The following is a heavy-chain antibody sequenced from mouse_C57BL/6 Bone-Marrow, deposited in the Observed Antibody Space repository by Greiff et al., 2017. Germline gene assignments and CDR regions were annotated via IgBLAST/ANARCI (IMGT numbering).Heavy chain of an antibody. CDR1: DTEVFPIAY. D-gene: IGHD1-1*01. CDR2: ILPSIGST. Sequence: QVQLQQSGSELRSPGSSVKLSCKDFDTEVFPIAYMSWVWQKPGHGFEWIGGILPSIGSTIYGEKFEDKATVDADTLSNTAYLELNSLTSEDSAVYCGERNGYGSSYSYWYFDVCDGGTTVTVSS. J-gene: IGHJ1*01. V-gene: IGHV15-2*01. CDR3: ERNGYGSSYSYWYFDV.